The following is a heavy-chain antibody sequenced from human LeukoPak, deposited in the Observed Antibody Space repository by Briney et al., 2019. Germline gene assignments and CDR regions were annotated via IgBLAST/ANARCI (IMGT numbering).Heavy chain of an antibody. Sequence: SETLSLTCTVSGGSISSYYWSWIRQPPGKGLEWIGYIYYSGSTNYNPSLKSRVTISVDTSKNQFSLKLSSVTAADTAVYYCARQDYVWGSYRYAFDIRGQGTMVTVSS. CDR2: IYYSGST. D-gene: IGHD3-16*02. J-gene: IGHJ3*02. CDR1: GGSISSYY. CDR3: ARQDYVWGSYRYAFDI. V-gene: IGHV4-59*01.